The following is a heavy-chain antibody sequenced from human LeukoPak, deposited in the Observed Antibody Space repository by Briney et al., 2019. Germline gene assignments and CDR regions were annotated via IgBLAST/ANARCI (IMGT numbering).Heavy chain of an antibody. CDR3: VRDPDALDF. Sequence: GRSLRLSCAASGFSFAPYSMNWVRQTPGKGLEWISYIAGTNSNTHYADSVTGRFIISRDNAKNSLYLQMNSLRVDDTAVYYCVRDPDALDFWGQGTLVTVSS. CDR2: IAGTNSNT. V-gene: IGHV3-48*04. CDR1: GFSFAPYS. J-gene: IGHJ4*02. D-gene: IGHD2-8*01.